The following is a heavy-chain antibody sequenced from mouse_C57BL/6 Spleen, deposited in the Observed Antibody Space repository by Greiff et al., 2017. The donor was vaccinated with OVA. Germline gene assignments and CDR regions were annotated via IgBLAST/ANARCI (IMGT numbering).Heavy chain of an antibody. D-gene: IGHD3-3*01. J-gene: IGHJ1*03. CDR3: ARWGAGKWYFDV. CDR2: IYPGSGST. V-gene: IGHV1-55*01. Sequence: QVQLKQPGAELVKPGASVKMSCKASGYTFTSYWITWVKQRPGQGLEWIGDIYPGSGSTNYNEKFKSKATLTVDTSSSTAYMQLSSLTSEDSAVYYCARWGAGKWYFDVWGTGTTVTVSS. CDR1: GYTFTSYW.